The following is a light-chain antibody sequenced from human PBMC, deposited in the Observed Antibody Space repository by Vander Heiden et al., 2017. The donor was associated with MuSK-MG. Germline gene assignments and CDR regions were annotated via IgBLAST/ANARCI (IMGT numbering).Light chain of an antibody. CDR2: AAS. CDR1: QSISSY. CDR3: QQSYRTPLT. J-gene: IGKJ1*01. Sequence: IQMTQSPSSLSASVGDRVTITCRASQSISSYLNWYQQKPGKAPKLLIYAASSWQTGVPSRFSGSGSGTDFTLTISRMEAEDFATYYCQQSYRTPLTFGQGTKVEIK. V-gene: IGKV1-39*01.